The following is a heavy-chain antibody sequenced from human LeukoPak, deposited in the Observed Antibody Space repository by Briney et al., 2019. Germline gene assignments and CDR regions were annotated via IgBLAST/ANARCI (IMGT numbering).Heavy chain of an antibody. J-gene: IGHJ4*02. CDR3: ARDLGGAPFDY. CDR2: INNSSSAR. CDR1: GFTFSAYG. V-gene: IGHV3-48*04. Sequence: GGSLRLSCAASGFTFSAYGMNWVRQAPGKGLEWLSYINNSSSARYYADSVKGRFTISRDNAKNSLYLQMNSLRVEDTAVYYCARDLGGAPFDYWGQGTLVTVSS. D-gene: IGHD3-16*01.